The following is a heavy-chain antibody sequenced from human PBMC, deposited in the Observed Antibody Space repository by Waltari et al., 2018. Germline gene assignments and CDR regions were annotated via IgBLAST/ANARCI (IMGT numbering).Heavy chain of an antibody. Sequence: EVQLVESGGGLVQPGESLRLSCAASGFTFSTYWMTWVRQVPGKGLEWVANINEDERTKHYVDSVKGRFTISRDNTKNSLYLQMNNLRAEDTAVYYCARHTSWSFDYWGQGSLVTVSS. CDR3: ARHTSWSFDY. J-gene: IGHJ4*02. V-gene: IGHV3-7*01. D-gene: IGHD2-2*01. CDR2: INEDERTK. CDR1: GFTFSTYW.